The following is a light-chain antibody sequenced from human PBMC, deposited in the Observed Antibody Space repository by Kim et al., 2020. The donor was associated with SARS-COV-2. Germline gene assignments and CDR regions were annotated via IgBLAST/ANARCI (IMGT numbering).Light chain of an antibody. CDR2: VKN. V-gene: IGLV3-19*01. CDR3: NSRDSSGNLYV. Sequence: WGHTVSITCQGARLGIYYSSWYQQRPGQAPVLVIYVKNTRPSGFPDRFSGSSSGHTASLTITGAQAEDAADYYCNSRDSSGNLYVFGTGTKVTVL. CDR1: RLGIYY. J-gene: IGLJ1*01.